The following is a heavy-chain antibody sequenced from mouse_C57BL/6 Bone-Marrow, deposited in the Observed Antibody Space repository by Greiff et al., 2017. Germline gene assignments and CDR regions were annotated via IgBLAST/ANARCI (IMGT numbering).Heavy chain of an antibody. J-gene: IGHJ2*01. CDR3: ARGNWDVYFDY. Sequence: QVQLQQPGAELVRPGSSVKLSCKASGYTFTSYWMHWVKQRPIQGLEWIGNIDPSDSETHSNQKFKDKATLTVDKSSSTAYMQLSSLTSKDSAVYYCARGNWDVYFDYWGQGTTLTVSS. CDR2: IDPSDSET. CDR1: GYTFTSYW. V-gene: IGHV1-52*01. D-gene: IGHD4-1*01.